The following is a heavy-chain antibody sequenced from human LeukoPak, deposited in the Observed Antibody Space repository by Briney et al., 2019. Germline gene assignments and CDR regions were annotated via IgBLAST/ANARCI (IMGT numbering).Heavy chain of an antibody. V-gene: IGHV3-23*01. D-gene: IGHD6-13*01. J-gene: IGHJ4*02. CDR3: ATGGIAAAGDY. CDR1: GFTFSSYA. Sequence: TGGSLRLSCAASGFTFSSYAMSWIRQAPGKGLEWVSGISGSGGNTYYADSVKGRFTISRDNSKNTLYLQMNSLRAEDTAVYYCATGGIAAAGDYWGQGTLVTVSS. CDR2: ISGSGGNT.